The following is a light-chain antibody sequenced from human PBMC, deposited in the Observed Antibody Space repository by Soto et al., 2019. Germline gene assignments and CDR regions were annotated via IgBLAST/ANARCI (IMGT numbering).Light chain of an antibody. CDR1: QSVSSSY. Sequence: EIVLTQSPGTLSLSPGERATLSCRASQSVSSSYLAWYQQKPGQAPRLLISGASSRATGIPDRFSGSGSATDFTLTISRLEPEDFAVYYCQQYKNWPRTFGQGTKVDIK. CDR2: GAS. CDR3: QQYKNWPRT. J-gene: IGKJ1*01. V-gene: IGKV3-20*01.